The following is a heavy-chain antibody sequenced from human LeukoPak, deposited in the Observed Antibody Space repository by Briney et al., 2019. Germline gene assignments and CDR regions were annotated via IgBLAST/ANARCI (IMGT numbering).Heavy chain of an antibody. CDR2: IIPIFGTA. CDR3: ARDLHLPGIAAAGTDY. V-gene: IGHV1-69*05. D-gene: IGHD6-13*01. CDR1: GGTFSSYA. Sequence: SVKVSCKASGGTFSSYAISWVRQAPGQGLEWMGGIIPIFGTANYAQKFQGRVTITTDESTSTAYMELSSLRSEDTAVYYCARDLHLPGIAAAGTDYWGQGTLVTVSS. J-gene: IGHJ4*02.